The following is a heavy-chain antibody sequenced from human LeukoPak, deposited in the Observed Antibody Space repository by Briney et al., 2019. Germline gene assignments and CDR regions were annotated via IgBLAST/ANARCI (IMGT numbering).Heavy chain of an antibody. D-gene: IGHD6-13*01. V-gene: IGHV3-23*01. J-gene: IGHJ6*02. CDR3: AKVASSSWYLYYYYGMDV. CDR1: GFTFSSYA. Sequence: PGGSLRLSCAASGFTFSSYAMSWVRQAPGKGLEWVSAISGSGGSTYYADSVKGRFTISRDNSKNTLYLQMNSLRAEDTAVYNCAKVASSSWYLYYYYGMDVWAKGPRSPSP. CDR2: ISGSGGST.